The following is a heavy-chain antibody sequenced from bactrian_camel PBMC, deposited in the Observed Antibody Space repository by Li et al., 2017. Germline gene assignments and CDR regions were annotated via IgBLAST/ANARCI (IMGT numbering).Heavy chain of an antibody. J-gene: IGHJ4*01. Sequence: HVQLVESGGGLVQPGGSLRLSCVTSGFVLNDSPMNWVRQAPGKGLEWVSSIGQNIYYADSVKGRATISRDNAKNTLYLQLNSLQTEDTAMYYCAKVQGILSTMEKWGQGTQVTVS. D-gene: IGHD4*01. CDR2: IGQNI. V-gene: IGHV3S1*01. CDR3: AKVQGILSTMEK. CDR1: GFVLNDSP.